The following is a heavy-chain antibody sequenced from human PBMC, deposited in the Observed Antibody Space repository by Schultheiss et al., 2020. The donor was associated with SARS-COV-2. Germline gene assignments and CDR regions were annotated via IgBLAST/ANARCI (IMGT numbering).Heavy chain of an antibody. CDR1: GFTFSSYG. CDR2: INWNGGST. Sequence: GGSLRLSCAASGFTFSSYGMHWVRQALGKGLAWVSGINWNGGSTGYADSVKGRFTISRDNAKNSLYLQMNSLRAKDTALYYCARTEMATTGYYFDYWGQGAVGTVSS. D-gene: IGHD5-24*01. V-gene: IGHV3-20*04. J-gene: IGHJ4*02. CDR3: ARTEMATTGYYFDY.